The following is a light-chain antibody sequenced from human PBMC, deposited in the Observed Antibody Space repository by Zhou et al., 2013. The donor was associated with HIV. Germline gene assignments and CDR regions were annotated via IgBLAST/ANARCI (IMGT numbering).Light chain of an antibody. V-gene: IGKV2-28*01. CDR1: QSLLYTNGYDY. Sequence: DIVLTQSPLSLPVTPGEPASISCRSSQSLLYTNGYDYLDWYLQKPGQSPQLLIYLGSNRAPGVPDRFSGSGSGTDFTLKISRVEADDVGVYYCMQGVQGPLTIGGGTKVEIK. J-gene: IGKJ4*01. CDR3: MQGVQGPLT. CDR2: LGS.